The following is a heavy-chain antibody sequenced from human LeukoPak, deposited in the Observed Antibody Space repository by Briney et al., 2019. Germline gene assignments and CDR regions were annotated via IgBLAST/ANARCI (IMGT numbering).Heavy chain of an antibody. CDR1: NYTFSSYG. J-gene: IGHJ6*02. Sequence: ASVKVSCKASNYTFSSYGLSWVRQAPGQGLQWVGWISPYDGNTDYAQRFQARVTMTIDRATRTVYMDLKRLRLDDTAVYYCVRVWPPNAVDRGMTYSYFNALDVWGQGTTVIVSS. CDR2: ISPYDGNT. V-gene: IGHV1-18*01. D-gene: IGHD1-1*01. CDR3: VRVWPPNAVDRGMTYSYFNALDV.